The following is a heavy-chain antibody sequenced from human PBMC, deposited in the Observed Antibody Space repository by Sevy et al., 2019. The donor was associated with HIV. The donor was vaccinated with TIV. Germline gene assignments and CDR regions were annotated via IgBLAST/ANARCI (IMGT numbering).Heavy chain of an antibody. CDR2: ISGSGGST. CDR1: GFTFSSYA. CDR3: AKDVGSITMIVPDAFDI. Sequence: GGSLRLSCAASGFTFSSYAMSWVRQAPGKGLEWVSAISGSGGSTYYADSVKGRFTISRDNSKNTLYLQMNSLRAEDTAVYYCAKDVGSITMIVPDAFDIWGQGTIVTVSS. D-gene: IGHD3-22*01. V-gene: IGHV3-23*01. J-gene: IGHJ3*02.